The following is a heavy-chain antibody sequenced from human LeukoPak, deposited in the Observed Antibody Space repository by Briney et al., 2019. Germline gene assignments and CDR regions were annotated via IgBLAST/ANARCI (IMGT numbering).Heavy chain of an antibody. CDR1: GYTFTSYY. CDR2: INPSGGST. J-gene: IGHJ4*02. Sequence: ASVKVSCKASGYTFTSYYIHWVRQAPGRGLEWMGLINPSGGSTSYAQKFQGRVTMTRDTSTSTVYMELSSLRSEDTAVYYCARDQRRGGFDYWGQGTLVTVSS. D-gene: IGHD3-16*01. CDR3: ARDQRRGGFDY. V-gene: IGHV1-46*01.